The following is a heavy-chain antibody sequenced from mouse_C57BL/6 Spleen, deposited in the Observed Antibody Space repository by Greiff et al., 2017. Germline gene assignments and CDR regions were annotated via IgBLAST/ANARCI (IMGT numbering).Heavy chain of an antibody. V-gene: IGHV1-64*01. CDR2: IHPNSGST. D-gene: IGHD1-1*01. J-gene: IGHJ2*01. CDR1: GYTFTSYW. CDR3: ARRDYGSSYGY. Sequence: QVQLKQPGAELVKPGASVKLSCKASGYTFTSYWMHWVKQRPGQGLEWIGMIHPNSGSTNYNEKFKSKATLTVDKSSSTAYMQLSSLTSEDSAVYYCARRDYGSSYGYWGQGTTLTVSS.